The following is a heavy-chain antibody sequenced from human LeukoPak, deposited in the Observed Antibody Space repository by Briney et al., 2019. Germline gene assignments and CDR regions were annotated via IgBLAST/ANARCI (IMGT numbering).Heavy chain of an antibody. J-gene: IGHJ4*02. V-gene: IGHV3-33*01. D-gene: IGHD6-13*01. CDR3: AGDPAAGYFDY. CDR2: IWYDGSNK. Sequence: AGGSLRLSCAASGFTFSSYGMHWVRQAPGKGLEWVAVIWYDGSNKYYADSVKGRFTISRDNSKNTLYLQMNSLRAEDTAVYYCAGDPAAGYFDYWGQGTLVTVSS. CDR1: GFTFSSYG.